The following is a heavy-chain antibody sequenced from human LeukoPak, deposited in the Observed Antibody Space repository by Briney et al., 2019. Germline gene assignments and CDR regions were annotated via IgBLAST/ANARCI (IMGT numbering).Heavy chain of an antibody. CDR1: GYTFTSYG. J-gene: IGHJ4*02. Sequence: GASVKVSCKASGYTFTSYGISWVRQAPGQGLEWMGWISAYNGNTNYAQNLQGRVTMTTDTSTSTAYMELRSLRSDDTAVYYCARALRSYYYGSGSFSNFDYWGQGTQVTVSS. V-gene: IGHV1-18*01. CDR2: ISAYNGNT. CDR3: ARALRSYYYGSGSFSNFDY. D-gene: IGHD3-10*01.